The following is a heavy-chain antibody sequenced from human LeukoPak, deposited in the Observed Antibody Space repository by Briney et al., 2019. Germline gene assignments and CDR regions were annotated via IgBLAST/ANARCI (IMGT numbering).Heavy chain of an antibody. J-gene: IGHJ6*02. V-gene: IGHV4-61*01. D-gene: IGHD1-1*01. Sequence: SETLSLTCTVSGGPDSSGSYYWSWIRQPPRKGLEWIGYISYSGSINYNPSLKSRVTISIDTSKNQFSLKLSSVTAADTAVYYCARDNRKVERRVSCYYGMDVWGQGTTVTVSS. CDR1: GGPDSSGSYY. CDR3: ARDNRKVERRVSCYYGMDV. CDR2: ISYSGSI.